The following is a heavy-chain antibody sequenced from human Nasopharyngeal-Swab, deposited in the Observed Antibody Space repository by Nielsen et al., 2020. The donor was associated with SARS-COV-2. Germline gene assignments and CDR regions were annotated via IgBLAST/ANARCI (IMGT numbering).Heavy chain of an antibody. D-gene: IGHD3-10*01. V-gene: IGHV3-13*05. J-gene: IGHJ3*02. CDR2: IGTDGNP. Sequence: GGSLRLSCTASGFTFSNFDMHWVRQRPGKGLEWVSGIGTDGNPYPPGSVKGQFTISRENANNSLYLQMDSLRAGDTAVYYCARRGVSNGFDMWGQGTMVTVSS. CDR1: GFTFSNFD. CDR3: ARRGVSNGFDM.